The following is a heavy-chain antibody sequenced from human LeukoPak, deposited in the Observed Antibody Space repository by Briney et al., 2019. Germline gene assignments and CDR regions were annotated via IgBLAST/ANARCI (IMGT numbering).Heavy chain of an antibody. CDR3: TTPGRYFDWLFPTAY. V-gene: IGHV3-15*01. J-gene: IGHJ4*02. D-gene: IGHD3-9*01. Sequence: GGSLRLSCAASGFTFSNAWMSWVRQAPGKGPEWVGRIKSKTDGGTTDYAAPVKGRFTISRDDSKNTLYLQMNSLKTEDTAVYYCTTPGRYFDWLFPTAYWGQGTLVTVSS. CDR2: IKSKTDGGTT. CDR1: GFTFSNAW.